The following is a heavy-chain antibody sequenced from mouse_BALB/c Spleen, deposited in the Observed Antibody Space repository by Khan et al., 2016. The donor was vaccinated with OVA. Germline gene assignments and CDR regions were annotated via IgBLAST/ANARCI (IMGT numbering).Heavy chain of an antibody. Sequence: QVQLKESGAELARPGASVKMSCKASGYTFTSYTIHWVKQRPGQGLEWIGYINPTNIYTNYNQKFRDKATLTADKSSRTAYMQLSSLTSEDSAVXYCSRVVPDHGTYGAWFAYWGQGTLVTVSA. V-gene: IGHV1-4*01. CDR1: GYTFTSYT. CDR3: SRVVPDHGTYGAWFAY. J-gene: IGHJ3*01. CDR2: INPTNIYT. D-gene: IGHD2-1*01.